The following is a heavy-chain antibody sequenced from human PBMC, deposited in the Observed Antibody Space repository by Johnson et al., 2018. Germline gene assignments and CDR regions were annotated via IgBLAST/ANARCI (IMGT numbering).Heavy chain of an antibody. J-gene: IGHJ6*02. Sequence: QVQLVESGAEVKKXGSSXKVXCKASGGTFSSYAISWVRQAPGPGLEWMGGIIPIFGTANYAQKFQGRVPITADESTSTAHMELSRLRTEDTAVYYCARTEMGSGWSDYYGMDVWGQGTTVTVSS. CDR3: ARTEMGSGWSDYYGMDV. CDR1: GGTFSSYA. D-gene: IGHD6-19*01. CDR2: IIPIFGTA. V-gene: IGHV1-69*01.